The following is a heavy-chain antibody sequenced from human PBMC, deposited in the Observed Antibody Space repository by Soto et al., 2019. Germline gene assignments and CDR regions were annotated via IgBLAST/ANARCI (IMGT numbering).Heavy chain of an antibody. CDR2: ISYDGSNK. CDR3: AKDQMIIVATSYYYYYGMDV. V-gene: IGHV3-30*18. Sequence: QVQLVESGGGVVQPGRSLRLSCAASGFTFSSYGMHWVRQAPGKGLEWVAVISYDGSNKYYADSVKGRFTISRDNSKNTLYLQMNSLRAEDTAVYYCAKDQMIIVATSYYYYYGMDVWGQGTTVTVSS. D-gene: IGHD5-12*01. CDR1: GFTFSSYG. J-gene: IGHJ6*02.